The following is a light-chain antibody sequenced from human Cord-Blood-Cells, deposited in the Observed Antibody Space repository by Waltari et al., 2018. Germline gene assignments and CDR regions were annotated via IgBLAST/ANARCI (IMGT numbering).Light chain of an antibody. CDR2: WAS. CDR3: QQYYSTPT. Sequence: IVMTQSTDSLAVSLGERATINCKSSPSVLYSSNNKNYLAWYQQKPGQPPKLLIYWASTRESGVPDRFSGSGSGTDFTLTISSLQAEDVAVYYGQQYYSTPTFGQGTKVEIK. J-gene: IGKJ1*01. CDR1: PSVLYSSNNKNY. V-gene: IGKV4-1*01.